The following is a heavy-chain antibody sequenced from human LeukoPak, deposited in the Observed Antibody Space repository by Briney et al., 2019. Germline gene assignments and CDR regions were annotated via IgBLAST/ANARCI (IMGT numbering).Heavy chain of an antibody. CDR2: IGTAGDT. V-gene: IGHV3-13*01. J-gene: IGHJ3*02. D-gene: IGHD6-13*01. CDR1: GFTFSSYD. Sequence: GGSLRLSCAASGFTFSSYDMHWVRQATGKGLEWVSAIGTAGDTYYPGSVKGRFTISRENAKNSLYLQMNSLRAGDTAVYYCVCAAAGNAFYIWGQGTMVTVSS. CDR3: VCAAAGNAFYI.